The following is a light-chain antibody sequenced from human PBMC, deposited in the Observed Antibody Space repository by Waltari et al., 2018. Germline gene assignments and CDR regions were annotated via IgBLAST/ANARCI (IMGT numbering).Light chain of an antibody. Sequence: QSALTQPRSVSGSPGQSVTISCTGTNSDVGGYLYVSWYQRRPGQAPKVLIYDVTSRPAGVPQRFSGATSGNTASLTISGLRPDDEADYFCCSYADGNTYLFGSGTYVTVL. CDR2: DVT. CDR1: NSDVGGYLY. CDR3: CSYADGNTYL. J-gene: IGLJ1*01. V-gene: IGLV2-11*01.